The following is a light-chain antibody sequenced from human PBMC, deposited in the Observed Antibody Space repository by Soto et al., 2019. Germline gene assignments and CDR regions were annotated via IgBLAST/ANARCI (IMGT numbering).Light chain of an antibody. CDR3: AAWDVSLRGQV. J-gene: IGLJ3*02. CDR2: RNN. CDR1: SSNIGSNY. Sequence: QAVVTQPPSASGTPGQRVTISCSGSSSNIGSNYVYWYQQLPGTAPKLLIYRNNQRPSGVPDRFSGSKSGTSASLAITGLPSEDEGDYYCAAWDVSLRGQVFGGGTKLTVL. V-gene: IGLV1-47*01.